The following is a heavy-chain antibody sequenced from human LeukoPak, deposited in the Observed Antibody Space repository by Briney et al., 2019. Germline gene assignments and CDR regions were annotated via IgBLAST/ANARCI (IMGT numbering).Heavy chain of an antibody. V-gene: IGHV3-30-3*01. CDR3: ARGYGSASVDY. D-gene: IGHD6-6*01. CDR1: GFTFSSYA. CDR2: ITYDGNNK. Sequence: GRSLRLSCAASGFTFSSYAMHWVRQAPGKGLEWVAVITYDGNNKYYADSVRDRFTLSRDTSKNTLYLQMNSLRTEDTATYYCARGYGSASVDYWGQGTPVTVSS. J-gene: IGHJ4*02.